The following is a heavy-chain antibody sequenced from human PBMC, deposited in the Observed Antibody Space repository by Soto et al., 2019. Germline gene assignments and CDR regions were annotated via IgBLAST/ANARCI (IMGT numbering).Heavy chain of an antibody. D-gene: IGHD5-12*01. CDR3: ARTVRDSGYDLGY. Sequence: QVQLVESGGGVVQPGRSLRLSCAASGFTFSNYAMHWVRQAPGKGLEWVAIISYDGTKKYYADSVRGRFTISRDSSKNTLYLQMNSLRAEDTAAYYCARTVRDSGYDLGYWGQETLVTVSS. CDR2: ISYDGTKK. J-gene: IGHJ4*02. CDR1: GFTFSNYA. V-gene: IGHV3-30-3*01.